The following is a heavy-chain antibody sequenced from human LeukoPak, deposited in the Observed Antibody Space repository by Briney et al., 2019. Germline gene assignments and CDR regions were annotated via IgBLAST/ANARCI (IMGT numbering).Heavy chain of an antibody. CDR3: ARGLFLSGYLDAFDI. J-gene: IGHJ3*02. D-gene: IGHD3-22*01. Sequence: PGGSLRLSCAASGFTFSDYYMSWIRQAPGKGLEWVSTISGSGGGTNYADSVKGRCTISRDGSKNTLYLQMNSLRVEDTAVYYCARGLFLSGYLDAFDIWGQGTVVTVSS. V-gene: IGHV3-11*05. CDR2: ISGSGGGT. CDR1: GFTFSDYY.